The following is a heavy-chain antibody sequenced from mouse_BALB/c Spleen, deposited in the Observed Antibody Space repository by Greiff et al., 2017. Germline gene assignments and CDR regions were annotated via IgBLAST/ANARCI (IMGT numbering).Heavy chain of an antibody. V-gene: IGHV2-9*02. D-gene: IGHD6-2*01. CDR1: GFSLTSYG. Sequence: QVTLNVSGPGLVAPSQSLSITCTVSGFSLTSYGVHWVRQPPGKGLEWLGVIWAGGSTNYNSALMSRLSISKDNSKSQVFLKMNSLQTDDTAMYYCAGVVAGYYAMDYWGQGTSVTVSS. J-gene: IGHJ4*01. CDR2: IWAGGST. CDR3: AGVVAGYYAMDY.